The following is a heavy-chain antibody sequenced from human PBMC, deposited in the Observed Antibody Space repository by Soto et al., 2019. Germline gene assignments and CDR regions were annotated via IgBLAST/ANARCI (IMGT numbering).Heavy chain of an antibody. CDR3: ARVRPRGIVVVTAIYFDY. Sequence: PSETLSLTCAVYGGSFSGYYWSWIRQPPGKGLEWIGEINHSGSTNYNPSLKSRVTISVDTSKNQFSLKLSSVTAADTAVYYCARVRPRGIVVVTAIYFDYWGREPWSPSPQ. CDR1: GGSFSGYY. V-gene: IGHV4-34*01. CDR2: INHSGST. J-gene: IGHJ4*02. D-gene: IGHD2-21*02.